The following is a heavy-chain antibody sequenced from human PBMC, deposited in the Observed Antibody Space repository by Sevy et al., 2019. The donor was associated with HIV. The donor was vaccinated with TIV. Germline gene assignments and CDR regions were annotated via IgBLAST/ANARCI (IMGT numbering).Heavy chain of an antibody. CDR3: ARGPSFLVVSDAPVDY. D-gene: IGHD2-8*02. V-gene: IGHV3-48*01. CDR2: INSRSSTI. CDR1: GFTFSTNS. J-gene: IGHJ4*02. Sequence: GGSLRLSCVASGFTFSTNSMNWVRQAPGKGLEWVSYINSRSSTIHYADSVKGRFTIFRDNAQNSLYLQMNSLRGEDTGVYYCARGPSFLVVSDAPVDYWGQRTLVTVSS.